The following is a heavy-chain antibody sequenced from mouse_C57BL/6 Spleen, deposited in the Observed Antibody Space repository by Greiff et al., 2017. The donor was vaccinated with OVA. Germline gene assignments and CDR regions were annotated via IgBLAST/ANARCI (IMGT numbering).Heavy chain of an antibody. CDR1: GYTFTSYW. D-gene: IGHD1-1*01. Sequence: QVQLQQPGAELVKPGASVKLSCKASGYTFTSYWMQWVKQRPGQGLEWIGEIDPSDSYTNYNQKFKGKATLTVDTSSSTAYMQLSSLTSEDSAVYYCARCPITTVVASDWYFDVWGTGTTVTVSS. CDR3: ARCPITTVVASDWYFDV. CDR2: IDPSDSYT. V-gene: IGHV1-50*01. J-gene: IGHJ1*03.